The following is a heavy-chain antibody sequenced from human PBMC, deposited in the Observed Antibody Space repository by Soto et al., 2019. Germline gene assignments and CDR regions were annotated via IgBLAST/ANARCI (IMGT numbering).Heavy chain of an antibody. D-gene: IGHD6-6*01. CDR3: ARGTTIAARRGGYYYYYGMDV. CDR2: INHSGST. CDR1: GGSFSGYY. J-gene: IGHJ6*02. V-gene: IGHV4-34*01. Sequence: LSLTCAVYGGSFSGYYWSWIRQPPVKGLEWIGEINHSGSTNYNPSLKSRVTISVDTSKNQFSLKLSSVTAADTAVYYCARGTTIAARRGGYYYYYGMDVWGQGTTVTVS.